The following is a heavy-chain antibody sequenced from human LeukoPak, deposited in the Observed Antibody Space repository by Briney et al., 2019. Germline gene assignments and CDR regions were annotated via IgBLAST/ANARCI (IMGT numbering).Heavy chain of an antibody. CDR2: IKQDGSER. D-gene: IGHD3-10*01. Sequence: PGGSLRLSCVASGCTFSNYWMNWVRQAPGKGSEWVANIKQDGSERYYVGSVKGRFTISRDIANNSLYHQMNSLRAEDTAVYYCARGYFYGSGSNWFDPWGQGTLVTVSS. V-gene: IGHV3-7*01. J-gene: IGHJ5*02. CDR1: GCTFSNYW. CDR3: ARGYFYGSGSNWFDP.